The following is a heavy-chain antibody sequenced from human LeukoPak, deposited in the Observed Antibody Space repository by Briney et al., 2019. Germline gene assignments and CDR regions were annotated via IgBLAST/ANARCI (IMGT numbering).Heavy chain of an antibody. V-gene: IGHV3-21*01. CDR2: IRSSSTYK. CDR1: GFTFSGYT. CDR3: ARSGDYGDYGSFDY. Sequence: MAGGSLRLSCAASGFTFSGYTMHWVRQAPGKGLEWVSSIRSSSTYKYYADSVKGRFIISRDNAKNSLYLQMSSLRPEDTAVYYCARSGDYGDYGSFDYWGQGTLVTVSS. D-gene: IGHD4-17*01. J-gene: IGHJ4*02.